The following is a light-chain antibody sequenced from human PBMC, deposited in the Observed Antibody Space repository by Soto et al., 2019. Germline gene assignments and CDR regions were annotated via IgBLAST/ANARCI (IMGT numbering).Light chain of an antibody. J-gene: IGLJ1*01. CDR1: SSDVGIYNY. CDR2: EVT. CDR3: SSNAGSNNPYV. Sequence: SVLTQPASVSGSPGQSIAISCTGSSSDVGIYNYVSWYQQHPGKVPKLIIYEVTNRPSGVSNRFSGSKSGNTASLTISGLQAEDEADYYCSSNAGSNNPYVFGTGTKVTVL. V-gene: IGLV2-14*01.